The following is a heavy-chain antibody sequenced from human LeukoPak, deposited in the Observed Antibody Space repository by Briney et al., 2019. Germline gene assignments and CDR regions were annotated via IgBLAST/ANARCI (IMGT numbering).Heavy chain of an antibody. V-gene: IGHV4-30-4*01. CDR3: ARVFFGSYCELDY. D-gene: IGHD1-26*01. Sequence: SQTLSLTCSVSGGSISSADYYWSWIRQPPGKGLEWIGYIYYSGSTYYNPSLKSRLTISIDTSKSHFSLKLSSVIAADTAVYYCARVFFGSYCELDYWGQGALVTVSS. J-gene: IGHJ4*02. CDR1: GGSISSADYY. CDR2: IYYSGST.